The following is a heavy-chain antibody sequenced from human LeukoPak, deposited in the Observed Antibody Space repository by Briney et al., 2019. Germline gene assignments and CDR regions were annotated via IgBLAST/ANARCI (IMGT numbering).Heavy chain of an antibody. V-gene: IGHV1-24*01. CDR1: GYTLTELS. CDR3: ATEQRIKREHAFDI. J-gene: IGHJ3*02. CDR2: FDPEDGET. D-gene: IGHD2-15*01. Sequence: GASVKVSCKVSGYTLTELSMHWGRQASGKGLEWMGGFDPEDGETIYAQKFQGGVTMTEDTSTDTAYMELSSLRSEDTAVYYCATEQRIKREHAFDIWGQGTMVTVSS.